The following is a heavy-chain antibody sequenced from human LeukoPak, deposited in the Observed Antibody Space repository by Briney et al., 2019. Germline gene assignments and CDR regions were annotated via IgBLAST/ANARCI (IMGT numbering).Heavy chain of an antibody. CDR1: GYTFTGYY. Sequence: RASVKVSCKASGYTFTGYYMHWVRQAPGQGLEWMGWINPNSGGTNYAQKFQGRVTMTRDTSISTAYMELSRLRSDDTAVYYCARVSQEEVYYDSNGFDYWGQGTLVTVSS. V-gene: IGHV1-2*02. CDR3: ARVSQEEVYYDSNGFDY. CDR2: INPNSGGT. D-gene: IGHD3-22*01. J-gene: IGHJ4*02.